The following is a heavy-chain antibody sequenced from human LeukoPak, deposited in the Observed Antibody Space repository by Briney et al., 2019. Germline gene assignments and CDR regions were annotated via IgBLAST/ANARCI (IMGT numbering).Heavy chain of an antibody. CDR2: IYHSGST. CDR3: ARQAARLHFDY. D-gene: IGHD6-6*01. J-gene: IGHJ4*02. V-gene: IGHV4-30-2*01. CDR1: GGSISSGGYS. Sequence: PSETLSLTCAVSGGSISSGGYSWSWIRQPPGKGLEWIGYIYHSGSTYYNPSLKSRVTISVDTSKNQFSLKLSSVTAADTAVYYCARQAARLHFDYWGQGTLVTVSS.